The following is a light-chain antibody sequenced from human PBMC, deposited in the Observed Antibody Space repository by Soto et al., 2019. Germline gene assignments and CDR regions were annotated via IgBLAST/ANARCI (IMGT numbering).Light chain of an antibody. CDR3: QQYHDWPLT. CDR1: QSVSSN. V-gene: IGKV3D-15*01. CDR2: DVS. Sequence: EIVMTQSPATLSVSPCERATLSFSASQSVSSNFAWYQQRPAQAPRLLIYDVSTRATGVPTRFSGSGSGTEFTLTISSLQSEDFAVYYCQQYHDWPLTFGGGTKVDIK. J-gene: IGKJ4*01.